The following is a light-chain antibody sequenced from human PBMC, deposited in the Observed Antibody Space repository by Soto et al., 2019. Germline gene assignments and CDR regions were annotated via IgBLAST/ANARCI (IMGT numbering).Light chain of an antibody. CDR1: QTVTSSF. CDR3: QQYGDSPWT. CDR2: GAS. V-gene: IGKV3-20*01. J-gene: IGKJ1*01. Sequence: EIVLTQSPGTLSLSPGERATLSCRASQTVTSSFLAWYQRKPGQAPRLLIYGASDRATGIPDRFSGSGSGTDFTLTISRLEPEDFAVYYCQQYGDSPWTFGQGTKVAIK.